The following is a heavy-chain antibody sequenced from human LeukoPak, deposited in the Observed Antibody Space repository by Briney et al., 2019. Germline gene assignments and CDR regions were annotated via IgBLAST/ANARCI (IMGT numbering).Heavy chain of an antibody. CDR3: AKGGDIVVVPAAAFDY. D-gene: IGHD2-2*01. CDR2: ISGSGGST. V-gene: IGHV3-23*01. Sequence: GGSLRLTCAASGCTFSSYAMSWVRQAPWKGLEWDSAISGSGGSTYYADSVKGRFTISRDNSKNTLYLQMNSLRAEDTAVYYCAKGGDIVVVPAAAFDYWGQGTLVTVSS. CDR1: GCTFSSYA. J-gene: IGHJ4*02.